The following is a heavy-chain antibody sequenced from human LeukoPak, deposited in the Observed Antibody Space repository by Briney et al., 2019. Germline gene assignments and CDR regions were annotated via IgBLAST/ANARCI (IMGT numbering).Heavy chain of an antibody. CDR3: ARQGSLTVAAYGMDV. CDR2: IYPGDSDT. CDR1: GYSFTSYW. J-gene: IGHJ6*02. V-gene: IGHV5-51*01. D-gene: IGHD4-23*01. Sequence: GESLKISCQGSGYSFTSYWIGWVRQMPGKGLEWMGIIYPGDSDTRYSPSFQGQVTISADKSISTAYLQWSSLKASDTAMYYCARQGSLTVAAYGMDVWGQGTTVTVSS.